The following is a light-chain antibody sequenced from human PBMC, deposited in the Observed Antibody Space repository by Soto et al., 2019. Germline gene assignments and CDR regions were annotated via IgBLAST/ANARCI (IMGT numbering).Light chain of an antibody. CDR3: QVWDPGSDHRV. V-gene: IGLV3-21*02. Sequence: SYELTQPTSVSVAPGQTARMTCGGSRLASLRVHWYQQQPGQAPVLVVYDDSDRPSGIPERFSGSNSGNTATLTISRVEPGDEADYYCQVWDPGSDHRVLGGGTQLTVL. J-gene: IGLJ3*02. CDR1: RLASLR. CDR2: DDS.